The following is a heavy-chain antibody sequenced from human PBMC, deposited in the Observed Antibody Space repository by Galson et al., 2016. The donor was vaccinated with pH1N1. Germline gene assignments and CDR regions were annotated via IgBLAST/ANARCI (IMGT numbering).Heavy chain of an antibody. CDR2: IVGMFGIP. J-gene: IGHJ4*02. CDR1: GDTFSNYA. Sequence: SVKVSCKASGDTFSNYAITWVRQAPGQGLQWMGGIVGMFGIPNYAQKFQGRVTITAEEITSTAYRELRSLTPDDTGDYYCARGRGNHYGYGDNWVQGTLVTVSS. V-gene: IGHV1-69*13. CDR3: ARGRGNHYGYGDN. D-gene: IGHD5-18*01.